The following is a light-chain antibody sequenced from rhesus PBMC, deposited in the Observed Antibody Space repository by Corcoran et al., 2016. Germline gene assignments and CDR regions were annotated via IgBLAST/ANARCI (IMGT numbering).Light chain of an antibody. J-gene: IGKJ4*01. CDR2: EAS. Sequence: DIQMTQSPSSLSASVGDRVTITCRASQGITNDLAWYQQKPGETPKPLIYEASSLESGIPSRVSGSGSGTDVALTISSLQSEDFATYYGQHYHSSPLTFGGGTKVEIK. CDR1: QGITND. V-gene: IGKV1S17*01. CDR3: QHYHSSPLT.